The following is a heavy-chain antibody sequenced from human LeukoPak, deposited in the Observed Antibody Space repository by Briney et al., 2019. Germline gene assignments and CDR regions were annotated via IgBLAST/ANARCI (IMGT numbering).Heavy chain of an antibody. J-gene: IGHJ4*02. D-gene: IGHD3-22*01. CDR2: IYPGDSDT. V-gene: IGHV5-51*01. Sequence: GESLKISCKGSGYSFTSYWIGWVRQMPGKGLEWMGIIYPGDSDTRYSPSFQGQVTISADKSISTAYLQWCSLKASDTAMYYCARGGNYYDSRGYFPFDYWGQGTLVTVSS. CDR3: ARGGNYYDSRGYFPFDY. CDR1: GYSFTSYW.